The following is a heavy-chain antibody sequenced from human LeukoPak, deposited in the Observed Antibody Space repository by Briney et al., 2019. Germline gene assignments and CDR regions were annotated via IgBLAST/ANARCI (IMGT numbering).Heavy chain of an antibody. J-gene: IGHJ4*02. Sequence: GGSLRLSCAASGFTFSSCAMTWVRQAPGKGLEWVASITGDGTRTYYTDSVKGRFTISRDNSKNTLYLQMNSLRADETAIYYCASRPRADMGPLDYWGQGTLVTVSS. V-gene: IGHV3-23*01. CDR2: ITGDGTRT. D-gene: IGHD1-14*01. CDR3: ASRPRADMGPLDY. CDR1: GFTFSSCA.